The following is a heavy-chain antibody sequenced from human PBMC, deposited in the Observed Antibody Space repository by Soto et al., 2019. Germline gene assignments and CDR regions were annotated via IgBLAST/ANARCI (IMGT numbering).Heavy chain of an antibody. V-gene: IGHV3-33*01. CDR2: IWSDGSNK. Sequence: GGSLRLSCAASGFTFSSYGMHWVRQAPGKGLEWVAVIWSDGSNKDYADSVKGRLTIARDNSKNTLLLQMNSLRAEDTAVYYCARGEGWSPPYYYYYMDVWGKGTTVTVSS. D-gene: IGHD6-19*01. CDR1: GFTFSSYG. CDR3: ARGEGWSPPYYYYYMDV. J-gene: IGHJ6*03.